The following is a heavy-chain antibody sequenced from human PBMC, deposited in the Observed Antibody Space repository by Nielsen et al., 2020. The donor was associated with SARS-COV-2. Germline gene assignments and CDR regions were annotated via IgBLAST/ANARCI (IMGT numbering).Heavy chain of an antibody. D-gene: IGHD3-22*01. CDR2: IIPILGIA. J-gene: IGHJ4*02. Sequence: SVKVSCKASGGTFSSYAISWVRQAPGQGLEWTGRIIPILGIANYAQKFQGRVTITADKSTSTAYMELSSLRSEDTAVYYCARDRMDYYDSSGYYHYFDYWGQGTLVTVSS. CDR1: GGTFSSYA. V-gene: IGHV1-69*04. CDR3: ARDRMDYYDSSGYYHYFDY.